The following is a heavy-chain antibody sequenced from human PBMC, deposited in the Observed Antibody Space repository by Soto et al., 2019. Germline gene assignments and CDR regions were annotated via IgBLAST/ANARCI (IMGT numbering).Heavy chain of an antibody. J-gene: IGHJ4*02. CDR3: ARGGSYVGFDS. Sequence: TETLPLTCTVSGGSLNSSSCYWSWIRQPPGKGLEWIGYIHYFGSTKYNPSLESRVVISVDTSKNQFSLKVPSVTAADTAKYFCARGGSYVGFDSWGQGARVT. D-gene: IGHD1-26*01. CDR2: IHYFGST. V-gene: IGHV4-61*01. CDR1: GGSLNSSSCY.